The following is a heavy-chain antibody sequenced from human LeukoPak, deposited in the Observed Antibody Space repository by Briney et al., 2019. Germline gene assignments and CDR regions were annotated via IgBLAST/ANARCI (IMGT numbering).Heavy chain of an antibody. D-gene: IGHD3-10*01. Sequence: SETLSLTCSVSGASIDSHYWSWIRQSPGEGLEWIGYVFNGGSTNYNPSLNSRVTMSLDTSRAQFSLTLSSVTAADTAIYYCASRPADTTWYGVFDYWSQGTLVTVSS. V-gene: IGHV4-59*11. J-gene: IGHJ4*02. CDR3: ASRPADTTWYGVFDY. CDR1: GASIDSHY. CDR2: VFNGGST.